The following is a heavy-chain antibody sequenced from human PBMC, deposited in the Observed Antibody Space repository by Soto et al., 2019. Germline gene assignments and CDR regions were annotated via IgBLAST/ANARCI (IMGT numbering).Heavy chain of an antibody. D-gene: IGHD3-10*01. Sequence: GSLRLSCAASGFTFSSYAMSWVRQAPGKGLEWVSAISGSGGSTYYADSVKGRFTISRDNSKNTLYLQMNSLRAEDTAVYYCAKDAVYYYYYYYYGMDVWGQGTTVTVSS. V-gene: IGHV3-23*01. J-gene: IGHJ6*02. CDR3: AKDAVYYYYYYYYGMDV. CDR1: GFTFSSYA. CDR2: ISGSGGST.